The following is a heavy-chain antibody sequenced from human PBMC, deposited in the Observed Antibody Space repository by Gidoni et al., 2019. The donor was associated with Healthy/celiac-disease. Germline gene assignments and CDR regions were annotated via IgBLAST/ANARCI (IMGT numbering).Heavy chain of an antibody. D-gene: IGHD1-26*01. CDR1: GASVSSYY. J-gene: IGHJ3*02. Sequence: QVQLLESGPGLVKPSETLSLTCTVSGASVSSYYWSWIRQPPGKGLEWIGYIHDSGSTNYIPSLQSRVTISGDTSQNQFSLKLNSVTASDTAVYYCARVGGSPLGAFDIWGQGRMVTVSS. V-gene: IGHV4-59*08. CDR2: IHDSGST. CDR3: ARVGGSPLGAFDI.